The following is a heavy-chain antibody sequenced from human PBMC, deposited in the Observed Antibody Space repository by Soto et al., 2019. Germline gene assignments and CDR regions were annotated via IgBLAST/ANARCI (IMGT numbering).Heavy chain of an antibody. CDR3: ARGGLGSTMVRGVPGRDRYTFDY. D-gene: IGHD3-10*01. V-gene: IGHV4-31*03. Sequence: QVQLQESGPGLVKPSQTLSLTCTVSGGSISSGGYYWSWIRQHPGKGLEWIGYIYYSGSTYYNPSLMSRVTISVDTSKNQCSLKLSSVTAADTAVYYCARGGLGSTMVRGVPGRDRYTFDYWGQGTLVTVSS. CDR1: GGSISSGGYY. J-gene: IGHJ4*02. CDR2: IYYSGST.